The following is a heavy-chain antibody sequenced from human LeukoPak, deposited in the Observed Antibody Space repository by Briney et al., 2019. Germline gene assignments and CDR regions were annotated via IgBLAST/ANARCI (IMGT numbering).Heavy chain of an antibody. D-gene: IGHD5-18*01. CDR1: GFTFSSYA. CDR3: ANSAGQLWFFLDY. J-gene: IGHJ4*02. Sequence: PGGSLRLSCAASGFTFSSYAMSWVRHAPGKGLELASAISGSGGSTYYADSVKGRFTISRDNSKNTLYLQMNSLRAEDTAVYYCANSAGQLWFFLDYWGQGTLVTVSS. V-gene: IGHV3-23*01. CDR2: ISGSGGST.